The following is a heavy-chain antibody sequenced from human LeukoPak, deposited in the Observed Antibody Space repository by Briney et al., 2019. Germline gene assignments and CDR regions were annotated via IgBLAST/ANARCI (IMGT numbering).Heavy chain of an antibody. D-gene: IGHD3-22*01. CDR2: ISGNCGIT. Sequence: GGSLRLSCAASGFTFSSYAMSWVRQAPWNGLQWVSAISGNCGITDYADSVKGRFTISRDNSKNTVYLQMNSLRVEDTALYYCARGLMGGYPRFDYWGQGTLVTVSS. CDR3: ARGLMGGYPRFDY. CDR1: GFTFSSYA. J-gene: IGHJ4*02. V-gene: IGHV3-23*01.